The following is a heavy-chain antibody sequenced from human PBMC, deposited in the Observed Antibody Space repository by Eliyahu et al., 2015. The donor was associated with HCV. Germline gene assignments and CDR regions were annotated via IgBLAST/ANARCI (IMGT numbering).Heavy chain of an antibody. J-gene: IGHJ3*02. CDR3: ARHRTRLTTVTTPVDAFDI. V-gene: IGHV4-39*01. Sequence: QLQLQESGPGLVKPSETLSLTCTVSGGSISSSSYYWGWIRQPPGKGLEWIGSIYYSGSTYYNPSLKSRVTISVDTSKNQFSLKLSSVTAADTAVYYCARHRTRLTTVTTPVDAFDIWGQGTMVTVSS. D-gene: IGHD4-17*01. CDR2: IYYSGST. CDR1: GGSISSSSYY.